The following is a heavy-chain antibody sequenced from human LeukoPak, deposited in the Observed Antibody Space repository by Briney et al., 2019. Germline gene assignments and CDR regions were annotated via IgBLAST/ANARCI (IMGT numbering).Heavy chain of an antibody. CDR3: ATEGGTF. CDR1: GFIFSDAW. Sequence: GGSLRLSWAASGFIFSDAWMNWVRQAPGKGLEWVGRIRSNADGGTTDYAAPVKGRFTTSRDDSKTTLYLQMNSLKTEDTAFHYCATEGGTFGGQGALVTVSS. CDR2: IRSNADGGTT. V-gene: IGHV3-15*01. D-gene: IGHD2-15*01. J-gene: IGHJ4*02.